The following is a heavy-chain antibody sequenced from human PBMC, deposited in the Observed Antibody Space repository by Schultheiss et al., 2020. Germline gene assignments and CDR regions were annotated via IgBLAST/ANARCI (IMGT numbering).Heavy chain of an antibody. J-gene: IGHJ6*02. V-gene: IGHV4-59*12. CDR3: AGYCSSTSCYWHYYYYGMDV. D-gene: IGHD2-2*01. CDR2: IYYSGST. CDR1: GGSISSYY. Sequence: SETLSLTCTVSGGSISSYYWSWIRQPPGKGLEWIGYIYYSGSTNYNPSLKSRVTISVDTSKNQFSLKLSSVTAADTAVYYCAGYCSSTSCYWHYYYYGMDVWGQGTTVTVSS.